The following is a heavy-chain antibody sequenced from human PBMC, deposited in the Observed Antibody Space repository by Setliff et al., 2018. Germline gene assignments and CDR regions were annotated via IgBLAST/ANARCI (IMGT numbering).Heavy chain of an antibody. CDR2: IIPIFGTA. D-gene: IGHD3-22*01. J-gene: IGHJ4*02. Sequence: SVKVSCKASGGTFSSYAISWVRQAPGQGLEWMGGIIPIFGTANYAQKFQGRVTITRDTSASTAYMELSSLRSEDTAVYYCARAPTYYDSSGYYLDYWGQGTLVTVSS. CDR3: ARAPTYYDSSGYYLDY. V-gene: IGHV1-69*05. CDR1: GGTFSSYA.